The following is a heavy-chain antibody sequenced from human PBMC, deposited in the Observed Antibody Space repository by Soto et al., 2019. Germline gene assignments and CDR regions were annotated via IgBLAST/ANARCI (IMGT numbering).Heavy chain of an antibody. CDR1: GFTFSSYS. CDR2: ISSSSSTI. J-gene: IGHJ4*02. V-gene: IGHV3-48*01. D-gene: IGHD3-22*01. Sequence: GGSLRLSCAASGFTFSSYSMNWVRQAPGKGLEWVSYISSSSSTIYYADSVKGRFTISRDNTKNSLYLQMNSLRAEDTAVYYCARDPHNFSDSRGYYTDYRGQGTLVTVSS. CDR3: ARDPHNFSDSRGYYTDY.